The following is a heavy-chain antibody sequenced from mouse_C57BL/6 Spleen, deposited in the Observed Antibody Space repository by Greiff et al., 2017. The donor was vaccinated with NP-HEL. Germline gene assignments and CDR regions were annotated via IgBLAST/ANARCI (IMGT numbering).Heavy chain of an antibody. D-gene: IGHD3-1*01. CDR1: GYAFSSYW. CDR2: IYPGDGDT. J-gene: IGHJ3*01. V-gene: IGHV1-80*01. CDR3: ARSGYDPFAY. Sequence: VKLMESGAELVKPGASVKISCKASGYAFSSYWMNWVKQRPGKGLEWIGQIYPGDGDTNYNGKFKGKATLTADKSSSTAYMQLSSLTSEDSAVYFCARSGYDPFAYWGQGTLVTVSA.